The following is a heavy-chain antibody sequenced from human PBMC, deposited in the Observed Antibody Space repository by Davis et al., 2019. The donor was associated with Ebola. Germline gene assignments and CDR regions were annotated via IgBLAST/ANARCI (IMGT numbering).Heavy chain of an antibody. D-gene: IGHD6-19*01. J-gene: IGHJ4*02. CDR1: GFTFSSYA. V-gene: IGHV3-30*04. CDR3: AKGTNRIAVAGMGQNN. CDR2: ISYDDSDK. Sequence: GESLKISCAASGFTFSSYAMHWVRQAPGKGLEWVAVISYDDSDKYYADSVKGRFTISRDNSKNTLYLQMNSLRAEDTAVYYCAKGTNRIAVAGMGQNNWGQGTLVTVSS.